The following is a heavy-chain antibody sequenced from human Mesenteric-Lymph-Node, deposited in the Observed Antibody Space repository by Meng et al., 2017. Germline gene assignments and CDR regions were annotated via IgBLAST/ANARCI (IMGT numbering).Heavy chain of an antibody. Sequence: SETLSLTCAVYGGSFSGYYWSWIRQPPGKGLEWIGEINHSGSTNYNPSLKSRVTISVDTSKNQFSLKLSSVAAADTAVYYCARGVYYYESSGDYFDYWGQG. V-gene: IGHV4-34*01. CDR2: INHSGST. D-gene: IGHD3-22*01. CDR1: GGSFSGYY. J-gene: IGHJ4*02. CDR3: ARGVYYYESSGDYFDY.